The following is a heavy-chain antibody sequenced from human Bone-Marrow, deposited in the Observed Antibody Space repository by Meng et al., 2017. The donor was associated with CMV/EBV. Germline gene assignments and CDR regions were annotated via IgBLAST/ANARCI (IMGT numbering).Heavy chain of an antibody. CDR3: ARMPVVPAALAGAFDI. D-gene: IGHD2-2*01. V-gene: IGHV1-46*01. CDR2: INPSGGST. J-gene: IGHJ3*02. Sequence: ASVKVSCKASGYPFTGYYMHWVRQAPGQGLEWMGIINPSGGSTSYAQKFQGRVTMTRDTSTSTVYMELSSLRSEDTAVYYCARMPVVPAALAGAFDIWGQGTMVTVSS. CDR1: GYPFTGYY.